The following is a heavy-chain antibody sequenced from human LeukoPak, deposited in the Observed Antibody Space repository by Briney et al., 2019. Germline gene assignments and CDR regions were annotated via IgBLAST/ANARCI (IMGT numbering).Heavy chain of an antibody. CDR2: IYYSGST. J-gene: IGHJ4*02. Sequence: SETLSPTCTVSGSSISSSSYYWGWVRQPPGKGLEWIGSIYYSGSTNYNPSLKTRVTMSVDTSKNQFSLKLSSVTAADTAVYYCAGPLGTFDYWGQGTLVTVSS. CDR1: GSSISSSSYY. V-gene: IGHV4-39*07. CDR3: AGPLGTFDY.